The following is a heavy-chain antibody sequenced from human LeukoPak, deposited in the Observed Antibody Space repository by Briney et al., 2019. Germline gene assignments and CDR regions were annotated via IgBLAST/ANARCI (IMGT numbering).Heavy chain of an antibody. CDR3: AKERSNGPYYYYYMDV. J-gene: IGHJ6*03. D-gene: IGHD6-19*01. Sequence: GGSLRLSCAASGYTFSSYGMHWVRQAPGKGLEWVAFIRYDGSNKYYADSVKGRFTISRDNSKNTLYLQMNSLRAEDTAVYYCAKERSNGPYYYYYMDVWGKGTTVTVAS. CDR1: GYTFSSYG. CDR2: IRYDGSNK. V-gene: IGHV3-30*02.